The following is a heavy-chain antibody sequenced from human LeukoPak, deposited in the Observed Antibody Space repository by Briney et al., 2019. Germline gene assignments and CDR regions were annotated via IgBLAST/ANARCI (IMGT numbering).Heavy chain of an antibody. D-gene: IGHD1-26*01. Sequence: PGGSLRLSCAASGFPFSTYGMHWVRQAPGKGLEWVAVIWYDGSYKYFADSVKGRFTISRDNSKSTLYLQMNSLRAEDTAVYYCAREGGGSYHGEKWFGPWGQGTLVTVSS. CDR1: GFPFSTYG. CDR3: AREGGGSYHGEKWFGP. J-gene: IGHJ5*02. V-gene: IGHV3-33*01. CDR2: IWYDGSYK.